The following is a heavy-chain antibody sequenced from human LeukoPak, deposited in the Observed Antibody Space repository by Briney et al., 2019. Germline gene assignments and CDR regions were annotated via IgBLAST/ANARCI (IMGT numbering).Heavy chain of an antibody. Sequence: GGSLRLSCAASGFTFSSYWMSWVRQAPGKRLEWVANIKKDGSEKYYVDSVKGRFTISRDNAKTSLYLQMNSLRAEDTAVYYCARESRDGYNRGYFDYWGQGTLVTVSS. CDR1: GFTFSSYW. CDR2: IKKDGSEK. V-gene: IGHV3-7*01. D-gene: IGHD5-24*01. CDR3: ARESRDGYNRGYFDY. J-gene: IGHJ4*02.